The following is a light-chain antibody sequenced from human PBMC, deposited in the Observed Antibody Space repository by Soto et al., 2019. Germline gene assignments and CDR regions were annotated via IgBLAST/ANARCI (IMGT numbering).Light chain of an antibody. V-gene: IGKV1-5*03. CDR1: QTISSW. CDR2: KAS. J-gene: IGKJ1*01. Sequence: QMTQSPASLSASLGEEVTTTCRASQTISSWLAWYQQKPGKAPKLLIYKASTLKSGVPSRFSRSGSGTEFTLTISSLQPDDFATYYCQHYNSYSEALGQGTKVDI. CDR3: QHYNSYSEA.